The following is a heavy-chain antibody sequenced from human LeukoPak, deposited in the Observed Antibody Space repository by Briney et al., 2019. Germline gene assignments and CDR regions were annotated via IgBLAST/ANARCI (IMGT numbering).Heavy chain of an antibody. CDR1: GITLSNYG. Sequence: PGGSLRLSCAVSGITLSNYGMSWVRQAPGKGLEWVAGTSDSGGRTNYADSVKGRFTISRDNPKNTLYLQMNSLRAEDTAVHFCAKRGVVIRVILVGFHKEAYYFDSWGQGALVTVSS. V-gene: IGHV3-23*01. CDR3: AKRGVVIRVILVGFHKEAYYFDS. D-gene: IGHD3-22*01. CDR2: TSDSGGRT. J-gene: IGHJ4*02.